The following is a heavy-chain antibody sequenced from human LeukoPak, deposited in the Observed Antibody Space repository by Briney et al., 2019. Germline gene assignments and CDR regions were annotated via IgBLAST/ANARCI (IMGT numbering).Heavy chain of an antibody. J-gene: IGHJ4*02. CDR3: AKDNGGGGYYYFGY. CDR1: GFTFSSYS. Sequence: GGSLRLSCAASGFTFSSYSMNWVRQAPGKGLEWVSYISSSSSTIYYADSVKGRFTISRDNSKNTLYLQMNSLRAEDTAVYYCAKDNGGGGYYYFGYWGQGTLVTVSS. CDR2: ISSSSSTI. D-gene: IGHD2-21*01. V-gene: IGHV3-48*01.